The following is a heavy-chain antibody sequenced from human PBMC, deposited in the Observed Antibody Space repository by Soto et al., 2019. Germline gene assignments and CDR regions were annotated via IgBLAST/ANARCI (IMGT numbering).Heavy chain of an antibody. J-gene: IGHJ5*02. CDR3: ARRPPGDSKTNWFDP. V-gene: IGHV1-2*02. Sequence: QVQLVQSGAEVKKPGASVKVSCKASGYTFTDYYIHWVRQAPGQGLEWMGWINPNSGGTKYAQKFQGRVTMTRDTSISTAYMELSRLRSDDTAVDYCARRPPGDSKTNWFDPWGQGTLVTVSS. CDR1: GYTFTDYY. D-gene: IGHD4-4*01. CDR2: INPNSGGT.